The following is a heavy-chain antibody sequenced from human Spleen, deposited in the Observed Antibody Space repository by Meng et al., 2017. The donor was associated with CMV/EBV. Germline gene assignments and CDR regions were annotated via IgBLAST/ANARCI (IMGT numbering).Heavy chain of an antibody. Sequence: SETLSLTCTVSGGSISSSSYYWGWIRQPPGKGLEWIGNFYYSGSTYYNPSLKSRVTISMDTSKNQFSLKLNSVTTADTAMYYCAGPDHMGASPHDPFDIWGQGTMVTVSS. D-gene: IGHD1-26*01. V-gene: IGHV4-39*07. CDR2: FYYSGST. J-gene: IGHJ3*02. CDR3: AGPDHMGASPHDPFDI. CDR1: GGSISSSSYY.